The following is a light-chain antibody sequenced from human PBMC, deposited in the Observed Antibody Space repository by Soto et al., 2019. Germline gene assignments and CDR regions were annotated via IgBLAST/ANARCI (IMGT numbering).Light chain of an antibody. CDR3: AAWDDSLNGHVV. J-gene: IGLJ2*01. V-gene: IGLV1-44*01. Sequence: QSALTQPPSASGTPGQRVTISCSGSSSNIGSNTVNWYQQLPGTAPKLLIYSNNQRPSGVPDRFSGSKSGTSASLAISGIQSEDEADYYCAAWDDSLNGHVVFGGGTKVTVL. CDR2: SNN. CDR1: SSNIGSNT.